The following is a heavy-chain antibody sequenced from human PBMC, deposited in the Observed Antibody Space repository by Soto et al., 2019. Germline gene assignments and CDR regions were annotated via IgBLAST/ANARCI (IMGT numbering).Heavy chain of an antibody. Sequence: QITLKESGPRLVIPTLSLTLTCTFSGFSLSTSGVGVGWIRQSPGKALEWLALIYWDDDTRYSPSLKSRLTITKDNSKNQVFLTMTNMDPVDTATYYCAHRTVVMGAPTRWLPFDYWCQGTLVTVSS. CDR3: AHRTVVMGAPTRWLPFDY. D-gene: IGHD2-15*01. CDR2: IYWDDDT. J-gene: IGHJ4*02. CDR1: GFSLSTSGVG. V-gene: IGHV2-5*02.